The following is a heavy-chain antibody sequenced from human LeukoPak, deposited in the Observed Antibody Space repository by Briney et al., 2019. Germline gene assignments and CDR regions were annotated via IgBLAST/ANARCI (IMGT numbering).Heavy chain of an antibody. J-gene: IGHJ3*02. Sequence: GGSLRLSCAASGFTFSDYYMSWIRQAPGKGLEWGSYISSSGSTIYYADSVKGRFTISRDNAKNSLYLQMNSLRAEDTAVYYCARAAHYYDSPDAFDIWGQGTMVTVSS. V-gene: IGHV3-11*01. CDR3: ARAAHYYDSPDAFDI. D-gene: IGHD3-22*01. CDR1: GFTFSDYY. CDR2: ISSSGSTI.